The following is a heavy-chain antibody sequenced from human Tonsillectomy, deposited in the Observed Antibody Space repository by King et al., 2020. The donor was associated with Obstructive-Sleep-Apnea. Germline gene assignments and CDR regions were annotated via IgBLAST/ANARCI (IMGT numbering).Heavy chain of an antibody. CDR1: GCTFSSYG. CDR2: IRYDGSNK. J-gene: IGHJ6*02. D-gene: IGHD5-18*01. Sequence: VQLVESGGGVVQPGRSLRLSCAASGCTFSSYGMHWVRQAPGKGLEWVAFIRYDGSNKDDADSVKGRFTIPRDNSKNTLYLQMNSLRAEDTAVYYCATVGTAMVPYSYYYGMDVWGQGTTVTVSS. V-gene: IGHV3-30*02. CDR3: ATVGTAMVPYSYYYGMDV.